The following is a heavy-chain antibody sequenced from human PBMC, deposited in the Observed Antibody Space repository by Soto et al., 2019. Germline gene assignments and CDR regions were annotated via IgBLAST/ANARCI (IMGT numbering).Heavy chain of an antibody. CDR1: GYTFTTYA. Sequence: ASVKVSCKASGYTFTTYAIHWVRQAPGQRLEWMGWINAGNGNTKYSQRFQGRVTITSDTSASTAYMELSSLRSEDTAVYYCARDYYGSGSYPSGWGQGTLVTVSS. D-gene: IGHD3-10*01. CDR2: INAGNGNT. J-gene: IGHJ4*02. V-gene: IGHV1-3*01. CDR3: ARDYYGSGSYPSG.